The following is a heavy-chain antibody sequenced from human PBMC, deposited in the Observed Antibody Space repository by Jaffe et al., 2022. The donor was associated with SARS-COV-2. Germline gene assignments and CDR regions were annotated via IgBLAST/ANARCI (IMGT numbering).Heavy chain of an antibody. J-gene: IGHJ2*01. V-gene: IGHV4-39*01. CDR1: GDSTSSSSYY. Sequence: QLQLQESGPGLVKPSEALSLICIVSGDSTSSSSYYWAWVRQPPGKGLEWIGSIYSSGSAYYNPSLKGRVIMSVDTSKNQFSLNLYSVTAADTAVYYCARRRTTVTTGHWYFDLWGRGTLVTVSS. CDR2: IYSSGSA. D-gene: IGHD4-17*01. CDR3: ARRRTTVTTGHWYFDL.